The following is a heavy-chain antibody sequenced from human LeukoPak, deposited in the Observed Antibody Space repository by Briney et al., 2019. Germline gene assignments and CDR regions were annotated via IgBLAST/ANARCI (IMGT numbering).Heavy chain of an antibody. CDR1: GGSFSGYY. D-gene: IGHD6-19*01. Sequence: SETLSLTCAVYGGSFSGYYWSWIRQPAGKGLEWIGRIYTSGSTNYNPSLKSRVTMSVDTSKNQFSLKLSSVTAADTAVYYCAREKGGWAFPLDYWGQGTLVTVSS. CDR3: AREKGGWAFPLDY. J-gene: IGHJ4*02. CDR2: IYTSGST. V-gene: IGHV4-4*07.